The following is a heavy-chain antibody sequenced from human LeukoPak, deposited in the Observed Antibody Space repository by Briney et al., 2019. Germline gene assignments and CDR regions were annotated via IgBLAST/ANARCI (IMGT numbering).Heavy chain of an antibody. Sequence: PSETLSLTCTVSGGSISSDGYYWSWIRQHPGKGLEWIGYMYYSGNTYYNPSLKGRVIISVDTSRNQFSLKLSSVTAADTAVYYCAGGGQWLAPGPDYWGQGTLVTVSS. J-gene: IGHJ4*02. V-gene: IGHV4-31*03. CDR2: MYYSGNT. CDR1: GGSISSDGYY. CDR3: AGGGQWLAPGPDY. D-gene: IGHD6-19*01.